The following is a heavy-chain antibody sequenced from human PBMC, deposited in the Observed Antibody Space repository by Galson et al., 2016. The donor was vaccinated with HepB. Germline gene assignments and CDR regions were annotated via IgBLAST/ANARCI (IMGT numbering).Heavy chain of an antibody. V-gene: IGHV4-34*01. J-gene: IGHJ6*02. D-gene: IGHD3-22*01. CDR1: GGSFSGYY. Sequence: LSLTCGVYGGSFSGYYWSWIRQSPGKGLEWIGEINQSGSSKYNPSYNPSLKSRVTVSVDTFKKQFSLRLTSVTAADTAVYYCARGRDYYDSSGYYEGYYYYGMDVWGQGTTVTVSS. CDR2: INQSGSS. CDR3: ARGRDYYDSSGYYEGYYYYGMDV.